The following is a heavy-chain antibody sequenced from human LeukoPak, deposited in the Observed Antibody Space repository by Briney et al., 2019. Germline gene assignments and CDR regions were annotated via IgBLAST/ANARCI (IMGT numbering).Heavy chain of an antibody. D-gene: IGHD2/OR15-2a*01. CDR1: GGSISSSSYY. V-gene: IGHV4-39*01. CDR2: IYYSGST. CDR3: ARLTFHYYFDY. J-gene: IGHJ4*02. Sequence: SETLSLTCTVSGGSISSSSYYWGWIRQPPGKGLEWIGSIYYSGSTYYNPSLKSRVTISVDTSKNQFSLKLSSVTAADTAVYYCARLTFHYYFDYWGQGALVTVSS.